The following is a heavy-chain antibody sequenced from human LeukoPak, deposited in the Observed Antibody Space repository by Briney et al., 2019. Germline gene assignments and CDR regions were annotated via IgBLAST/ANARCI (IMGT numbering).Heavy chain of an antibody. J-gene: IGHJ5*02. Sequence: SETLSLTCTVSGGSISSGGYYWSWIRQHPGKGLEWIGYIYYSGSTYYNPSLKSRVTISVDTSKNQFSLKLSSVTAADTAVYYCARFTYSSGWAWGQGTLVTVSS. V-gene: IGHV4-31*03. CDR3: ARFTYSSGWA. D-gene: IGHD6-19*01. CDR1: GGSISSGGYY. CDR2: IYYSGST.